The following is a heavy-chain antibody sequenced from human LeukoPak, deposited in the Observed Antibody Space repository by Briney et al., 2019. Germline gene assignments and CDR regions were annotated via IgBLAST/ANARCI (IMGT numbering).Heavy chain of an antibody. CDR3: ARGRGSEDIVVVVAATGRSLDAFDI. V-gene: IGHV4-39*07. J-gene: IGHJ3*02. D-gene: IGHD2-15*01. CDR1: GASMSSSSHY. CDR2: INHSGST. Sequence: SETLSLTCTVSGASMSSSSHYWSWIRQPPGKGLEWIGEINHSGSTNYNPSLKSRVTISVDTSKNQFSLKLSSVTAADTAVYYCARGRGSEDIVVVVAATGRSLDAFDIWGQGTMVTVSS.